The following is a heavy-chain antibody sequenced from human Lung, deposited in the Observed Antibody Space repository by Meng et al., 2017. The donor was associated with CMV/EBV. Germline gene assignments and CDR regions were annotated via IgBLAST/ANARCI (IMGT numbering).Heavy chain of an antibody. CDR3: ARDRTGYSSGWYGYYGMDV. D-gene: IGHD6-19*01. CDR2: IKQDGSEK. J-gene: IGHJ6*02. Sequence: SXAASGFTFSSYWMSWVRQAPGKGPEWVANIKQDGSEKYYVDSVKGRFTISRDNAKNSLYLQMNSLRAEDTAVYYCARDRTGYSSGWYGYYGMDVWGQGXTVTVSS. CDR1: GFTFSSYW. V-gene: IGHV3-7*01.